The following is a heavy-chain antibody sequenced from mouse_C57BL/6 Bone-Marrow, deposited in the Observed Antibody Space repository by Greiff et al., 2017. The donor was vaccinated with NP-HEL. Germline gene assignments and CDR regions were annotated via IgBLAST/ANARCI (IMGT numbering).Heavy chain of an antibody. CDR3: ARRVYYYGSSPFYFDV. CDR1: GFTFSSYG. D-gene: IGHD1-1*01. CDR2: ISSGGSYT. J-gene: IGHJ1*03. V-gene: IGHV5-6*02. Sequence: EVKLVESGGDLVKPGGSLKLSCAASGFTFSSYGMSWVRQTPDKRLEWVATISSGGSYTYYPDSVKGRFTISRDNAKNTLYLQMSSLKSEDTAMYYCARRVYYYGSSPFYFDVGGTGTTVTVSS.